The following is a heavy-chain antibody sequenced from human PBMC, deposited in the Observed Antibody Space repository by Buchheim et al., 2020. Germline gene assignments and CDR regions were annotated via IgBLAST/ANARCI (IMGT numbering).Heavy chain of an antibody. J-gene: IGHJ5*02. Sequence: QVQLQQWGAGLLKPSETLSLTCAVYGGSFSGYYWSWIRQPPGKGLEWIGEINHSGSTTYNPSLKSRVTISVDTSKNQFSLKLSSVTAADTAVYYCARGNGYGGNWFDPWGQGTL. V-gene: IGHV4-34*01. CDR1: GGSFSGYY. CDR3: ARGNGYGGNWFDP. D-gene: IGHD4-23*01. CDR2: INHSGST.